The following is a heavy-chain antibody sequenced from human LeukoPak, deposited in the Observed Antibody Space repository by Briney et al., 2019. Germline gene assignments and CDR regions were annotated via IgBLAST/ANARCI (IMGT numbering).Heavy chain of an antibody. CDR1: GFTFSSYA. Sequence: PGGSLRLSCAASGFTFSSYAMHWVRQAPGKGLEWVAVISYDGSNKYYADSVKGRFTISRDNSKNTLYLQMNSLRAEDTAVYYCAKDVCYYGSGKNCGYFDYWGQGTLVTVSS. V-gene: IGHV3-30*04. D-gene: IGHD3-10*01. CDR2: ISYDGSNK. J-gene: IGHJ4*02. CDR3: AKDVCYYGSGKNCGYFDY.